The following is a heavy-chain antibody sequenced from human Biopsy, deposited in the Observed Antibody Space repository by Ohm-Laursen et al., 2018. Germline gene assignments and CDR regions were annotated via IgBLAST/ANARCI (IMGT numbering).Heavy chain of an antibody. V-gene: IGHV1-69*06. Sequence: TVKISCKAPGGTFSNYGVNWVRQAPGQGLEWLGGNIPILGTGNYAQKFQDRVTVAADTSTSTATMELRSLRSDDTAVYYCATKLTGYFHHWGQGTLVIVSS. J-gene: IGHJ1*01. CDR2: NIPILGTG. D-gene: IGHD3-9*01. CDR1: GGTFSNYG. CDR3: ATKLTGYFHH.